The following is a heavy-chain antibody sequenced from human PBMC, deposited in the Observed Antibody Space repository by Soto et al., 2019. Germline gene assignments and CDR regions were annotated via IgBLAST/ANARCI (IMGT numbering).Heavy chain of an antibody. CDR1: GYTFTSYY. V-gene: IGHV1-46*01. CDR3: ASGRAGIVASLRGCFDP. J-gene: IGHJ5*02. D-gene: IGHD1-26*01. Sequence: QVQLVQSGAEVKKPGASVKVSCKASGYTFTSYYMHWVRQAPGQGLEWMGIINPSGGSTSYAQKFQGRVTMTRDTSTSTVYMELSSLRSEDTAVYYCASGRAGIVASLRGCFDPWGQGTLVTVSS. CDR2: INPSGGST.